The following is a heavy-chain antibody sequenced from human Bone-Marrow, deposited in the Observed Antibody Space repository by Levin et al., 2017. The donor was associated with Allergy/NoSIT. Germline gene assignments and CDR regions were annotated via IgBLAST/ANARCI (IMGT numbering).Heavy chain of an antibody. CDR2: INPNSGGT. Sequence: GESLKISCKASGYTFTGYYMHWVRQAPGQGLEWMGWINPNSGGTNYAQKFQGRVTMTRDTSISTAYMELSRLRSDDTAVYYCARDRMVRGYPFDPWGQGTLVTVSS. CDR1: GYTFTGYY. J-gene: IGHJ5*02. D-gene: IGHD3-10*01. V-gene: IGHV1-2*02. CDR3: ARDRMVRGYPFDP.